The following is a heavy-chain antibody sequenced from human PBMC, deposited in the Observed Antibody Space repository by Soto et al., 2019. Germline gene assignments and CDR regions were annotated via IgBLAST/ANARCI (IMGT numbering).Heavy chain of an antibody. J-gene: IGHJ6*02. V-gene: IGHV1-69*13. D-gene: IGHD4-17*01. Sequence: SVKVSCEACRGAFSSYAMCWVRQSPGQGLEWMGGIIPIFGTANYAQKFQGRVTITADESTSTAYMELSSLRSEDTAVYYCARDPPDPDYGDVGVHYGMDVWGQGTTVTISS. CDR1: RGAFSSYA. CDR2: IIPIFGTA. CDR3: ARDPPDPDYGDVGVHYGMDV.